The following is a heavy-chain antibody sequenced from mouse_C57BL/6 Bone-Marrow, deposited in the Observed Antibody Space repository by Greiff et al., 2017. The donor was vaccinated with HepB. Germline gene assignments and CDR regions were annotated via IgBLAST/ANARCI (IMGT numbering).Heavy chain of an antibody. CDR2: ISNGGGST. CDR1: GFTFSDYY. D-gene: IGHD2-5*01. V-gene: IGHV5-12*01. CDR3: ASPIVTTSYYYAMDY. J-gene: IGHJ4*01. Sequence: EVQRVESGGGLVQPGGSLKLSCAASGFTFSDYYMYWVRQTPEKRLEWVAYISNGGGSTYYPDTVKGRFTISRDNAKNTLYLQMSRLKSEDTAMYYCASPIVTTSYYYAMDYWGQGTSVTVSS.